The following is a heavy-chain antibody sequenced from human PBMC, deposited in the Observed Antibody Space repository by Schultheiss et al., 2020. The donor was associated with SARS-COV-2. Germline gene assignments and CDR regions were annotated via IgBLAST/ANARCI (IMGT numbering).Heavy chain of an antibody. CDR2: ISSSSSTI. J-gene: IGHJ2*01. V-gene: IGHV3-48*01. CDR1: GFTFSSYA. Sequence: SCAASGFTFSSYAMSWVRQAPGKGLEWVSYISSSSSTIYYADSVKGRFTISRDNAKNSLYLQMNSLRAEDTAVYYCARGLRNWYFDLWGRGTLVTVSS. CDR3: ARGLRNWYFDL. D-gene: IGHD5-12*01.